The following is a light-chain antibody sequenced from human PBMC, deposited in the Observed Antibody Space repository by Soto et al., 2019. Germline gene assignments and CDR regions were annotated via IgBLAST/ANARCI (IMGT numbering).Light chain of an antibody. CDR1: QSISSG. V-gene: IGKV1-5*01. J-gene: IGKJ1*01. Sequence: DIGVTHSPSTLSLSQGDRVTLSCRASQSISSGLTGYQQKPGEAPNILLYYASSMGSGVISRWSGSGSWTKYTITTISLQDDEVVAYYYRHFYDCLLTFGQGTKVDTK. CDR2: YAS. CDR3: RHFYDCLLT.